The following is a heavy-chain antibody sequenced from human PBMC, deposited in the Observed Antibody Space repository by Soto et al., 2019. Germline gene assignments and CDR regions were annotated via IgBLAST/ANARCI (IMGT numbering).Heavy chain of an antibody. D-gene: IGHD6-13*01. V-gene: IGHV3-23*01. J-gene: IGHJ4*01. CDR3: AKDYRYSSS. CDR1: GFTFSSFA. CDR2: ISVSGGST. Sequence: EVQLLESGGVLVQPGGSLRLSCAASGFTFSSFAMTWVRQAPGKGLEWVSAISVSGGSTYYADSVKGRFTSSRDNSKNTLYLQMNSLRSEDTAVYYCAKDYRYSSSWGQGTLVTGS.